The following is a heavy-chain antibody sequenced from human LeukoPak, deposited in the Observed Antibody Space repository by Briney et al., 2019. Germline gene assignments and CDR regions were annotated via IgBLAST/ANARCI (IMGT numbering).Heavy chain of an antibody. J-gene: IGHJ3*02. V-gene: IGHV3-64D*09. CDR3: VKDRSGSYAFDI. Sequence: GGSLRLSCSASGFTFSSYVMHWVRQTPGKGLGYVSTISGNGGSTHYADSVRGRFTISRDNYKNTLELQMSSLRAEDTAVYHCVKDRSGSYAFDIWGQGTMVTVSS. D-gene: IGHD7-27*01. CDR2: ISGNGGST. CDR1: GFTFSSYV.